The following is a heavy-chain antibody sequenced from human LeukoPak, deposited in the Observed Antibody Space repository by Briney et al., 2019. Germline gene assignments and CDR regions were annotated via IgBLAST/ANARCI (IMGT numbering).Heavy chain of an antibody. CDR2: IYYSGST. Sequence: PSETLSLTCTVSGDSMSYYYWSWIRQPPGKGLEWIGYIYYSGSTNYNPSLKSRVTISVDTSKNQFSLKLSSVTAADTAVYYRARNTSSSPWFDPWGQGTLVTVSS. J-gene: IGHJ5*02. CDR1: GDSMSYYY. V-gene: IGHV4-59*01. CDR3: ARNTSSSPWFDP. D-gene: IGHD6-6*01.